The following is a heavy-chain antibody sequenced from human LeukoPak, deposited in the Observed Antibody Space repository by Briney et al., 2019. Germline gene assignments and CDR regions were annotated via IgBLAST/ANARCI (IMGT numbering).Heavy chain of an antibody. D-gene: IGHD3-3*01. CDR1: DYSISSGYF. CDR3: ARDLGLTISDNWFDP. CDR2: IFHTGSS. Sequence: SETLSLTCTVSDYSISSGYFWTWIRQPPGKGLEWIGSIFHTGSSYYNPSLKSPVAISVDTSKNQFSLELSSVTAADTAVYYCARDLGLTISDNWFDPWGQGTLVTVSS. V-gene: IGHV4-38-2*02. J-gene: IGHJ5*02.